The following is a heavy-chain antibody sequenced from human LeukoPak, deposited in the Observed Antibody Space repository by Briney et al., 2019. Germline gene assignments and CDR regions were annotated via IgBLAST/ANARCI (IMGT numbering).Heavy chain of an antibody. V-gene: IGHV3-7*01. CDR1: GFTFNTYS. D-gene: IGHD6-13*01. Sequence: GGSLRLSCEASGFTFNTYSMNWARQAPGRGLEWVASIKEDGSDNYYVDSMRGRFTISRDNAKNSLYLQMNSLTVEDTAVYYCARDQRYRSRKNYFYYMDVWGSGTTVTVSS. CDR2: IKEDGSDN. J-gene: IGHJ6*03. CDR3: ARDQRYRSRKNYFYYMDV.